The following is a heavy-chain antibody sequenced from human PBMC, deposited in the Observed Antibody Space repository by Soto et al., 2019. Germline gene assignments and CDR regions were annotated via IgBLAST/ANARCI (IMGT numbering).Heavy chain of an antibody. D-gene: IGHD3-10*02. Sequence: GGSLRLSCAASGFTFSTYAMSWVRQAPGKGLEWVSAISPNGDATYYADSVKGRFTISRDNSRNTLYLQMNSLKADDTAVYYCAKETVFTAVEDKWGQETLVTVSS. J-gene: IGHJ4*02. V-gene: IGHV3-23*01. CDR1: GFTFSTYA. CDR3: AKETVFTAVEDK. CDR2: ISPNGDAT.